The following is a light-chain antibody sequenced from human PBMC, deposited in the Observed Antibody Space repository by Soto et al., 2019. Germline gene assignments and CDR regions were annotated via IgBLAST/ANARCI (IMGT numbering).Light chain of an antibody. Sequence: FVLTHSPGTLSLSPWERATLSCRASQTVRNNYLAWYQQKPGQAPRLLIYDASSRATGIPDRFSGGGSGTDFTLTISRLEPEDFAVYYCQQRNVWPPINFGQGTRLEIK. CDR1: QTVRNNY. V-gene: IGKV3D-20*02. J-gene: IGKJ5*01. CDR3: QQRNVWPPIN. CDR2: DAS.